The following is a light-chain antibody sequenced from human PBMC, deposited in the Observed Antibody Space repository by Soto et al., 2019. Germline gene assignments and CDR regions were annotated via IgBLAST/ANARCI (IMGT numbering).Light chain of an antibody. CDR1: SSNIGYNY. V-gene: IGLV1-51*01. J-gene: IGLJ2*01. CDR3: GTWDSSLSAVV. Sequence: QSVLTQPPSVSAAPGQTVTISCSGSSSNIGYNYVSWYQQLPGTAPKLLMYDNHKRPSGIPDRFSGSKSGTSATLGITGLQTGDEADYYCGTWDSSLSAVVFGGGTKLTVL. CDR2: DNH.